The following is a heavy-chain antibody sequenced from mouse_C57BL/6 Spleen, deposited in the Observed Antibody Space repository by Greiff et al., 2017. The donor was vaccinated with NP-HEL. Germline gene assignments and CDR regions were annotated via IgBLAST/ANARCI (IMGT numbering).Heavy chain of an antibody. Sequence: DVKLVESGPGLVKPSQSLSLTCSVTGYSITSGYYWNWIRQFPGNKLEWMGYISYDGSNNYNPSLKNRISITRDTSKNQFFLKLNSVTTEDTATYYCAREREFDYDYDEGAMDYWGQGTSVTVSS. CDR1: GYSITSGYY. V-gene: IGHV3-6*01. CDR3: AREREFDYDYDEGAMDY. CDR2: ISYDGSN. D-gene: IGHD2-4*01. J-gene: IGHJ4*01.